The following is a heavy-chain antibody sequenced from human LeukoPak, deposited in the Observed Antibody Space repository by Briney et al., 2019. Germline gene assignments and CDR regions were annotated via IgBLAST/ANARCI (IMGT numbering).Heavy chain of an antibody. CDR3: ARQYGSGFWFFDN. CDR1: GGSISSSTYW. D-gene: IGHD3-10*01. Sequence: SETLSLTCSVSGGSISSSTYWWAWIRQPPGKGPEWIGSIYYSGSTHYNPSLKSRVTISVDTSNNQFSLKLTSVTAADTAVYYCARQYGSGFWFFDNWGQGTLVTVSS. V-gene: IGHV4-39*01. CDR2: IYYSGST. J-gene: IGHJ4*02.